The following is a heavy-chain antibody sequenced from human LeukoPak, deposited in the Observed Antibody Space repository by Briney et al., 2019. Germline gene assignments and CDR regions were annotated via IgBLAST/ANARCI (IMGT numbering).Heavy chain of an antibody. J-gene: IGHJ4*02. V-gene: IGHV3-74*01. CDR3: ARGGSYGDY. Sequence: GGSLRHSCAASGFTFSNYWMHWVRQVPEKGLVWVSRVSPDGSNIAYANSVKGRFTSSRDNAKNTLYLQMNRLRVEDTAVYYCARGGSYGDYWGQGILVTVSS. CDR2: VSPDGSNI. D-gene: IGHD3-16*01. CDR1: GFTFSNYW.